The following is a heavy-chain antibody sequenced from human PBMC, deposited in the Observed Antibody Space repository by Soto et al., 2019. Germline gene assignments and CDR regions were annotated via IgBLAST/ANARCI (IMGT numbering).Heavy chain of an antibody. J-gene: IGHJ6*02. CDR1: GFTFSSYA. CDR2: ISFDGNNE. CDR3: ARDRLLVPAANKYYCYGMDV. D-gene: IGHD2-2*01. V-gene: IGHV3-30-3*01. Sequence: GGSLRLSCAGSGFTFSSYAMHWVRQAPGKGLEWVAVISFDGNNEYYADSVKGRFTISRDSSKNTLFLQMNSLRPEDTAVYYCARDRLLVPAANKYYCYGMDVWGQGTTVTVSS.